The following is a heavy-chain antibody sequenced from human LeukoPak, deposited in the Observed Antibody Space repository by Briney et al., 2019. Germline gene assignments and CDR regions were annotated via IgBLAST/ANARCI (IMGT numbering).Heavy chain of an antibody. Sequence: ASVKVSCKASGYTFTSYYMHWVRQAPGQGLEWMGIINPSGGSTSYAQKFQGRVTITRDTSASTAYMELSSLRSEDTAVYYCARLGWRDYYDSSGYLGYWGQGTLVTVSS. V-gene: IGHV1-46*01. D-gene: IGHD3-22*01. J-gene: IGHJ4*02. CDR3: ARLGWRDYYDSSGYLGY. CDR1: GYTFTSYY. CDR2: INPSGGST.